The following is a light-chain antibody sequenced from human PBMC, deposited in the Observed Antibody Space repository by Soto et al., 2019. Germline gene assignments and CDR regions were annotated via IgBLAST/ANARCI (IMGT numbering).Light chain of an antibody. CDR1: QAISSY. CDR3: QPFNDYPLT. Sequence: DIQLTQSPSFLSASVGDRVTITCRASQAISSYLAWYQQKPGKPPKLLIYGASTLQSDVPSRFSGSGSGTEFTLTVSSLQAEDSATYYCQPFNDYPLTFGGGTKGDI. CDR2: GAS. J-gene: IGKJ4*01. V-gene: IGKV1-9*01.